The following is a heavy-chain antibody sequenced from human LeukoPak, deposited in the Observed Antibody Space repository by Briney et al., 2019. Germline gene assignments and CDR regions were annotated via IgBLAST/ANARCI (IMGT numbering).Heavy chain of an antibody. CDR3: AKIPRGTSCYFDY. J-gene: IGHJ4*02. Sequence: GGSLRLSCAASGFTFSSYAMTWIRQAPGKGLEWVSTLSGSGGSTYYADSVKGRFTISRDNSKNTLYLQMNSLRAEDTAVYYCAKIPRGTSCYFDYWGQGTLVTVSS. V-gene: IGHV3-23*01. D-gene: IGHD2-2*01. CDR1: GFTFSSYA. CDR2: LSGSGGST.